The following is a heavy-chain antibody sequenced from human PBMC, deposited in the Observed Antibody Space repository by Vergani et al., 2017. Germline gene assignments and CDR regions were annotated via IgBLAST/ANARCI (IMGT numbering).Heavy chain of an antibody. J-gene: IGHJ4*02. V-gene: IGHV1-69*01. CDR1: GGTFSSYA. D-gene: IGHD6-19*01. CDR2: IIPIFGTA. CDR3: ARERRQHVAGTYYFDY. Sequence: QVQLVQSGAEVKKPGSSVKVSCKASGGTFSSYAISWVRQAPGQGLEWMGGIIPIFGTANYAQKFQSRVTITADESTSTAYMELSSLRSEDTAVYYCARERRQHVAGTYYFDYWGQGTLVAVSS.